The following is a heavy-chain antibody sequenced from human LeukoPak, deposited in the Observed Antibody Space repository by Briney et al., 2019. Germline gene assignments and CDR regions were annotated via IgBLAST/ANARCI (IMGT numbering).Heavy chain of an antibody. CDR3: ARAVAAVEGETGAFDI. CDR1: GGSISSYY. D-gene: IGHD2-15*01. J-gene: IGHJ3*02. V-gene: IGHV4-59*01. CDR2: IYYSGST. Sequence: SETLSLSCTVSGGSISSYYWSRIRQPPGKGLEWIWYIYYSGSTNYNTSLKSRVNISVDTSKNQFSLKLRSVTSAETAVSYCARAVAAVEGETGAFDIWGQGRKVTVSS.